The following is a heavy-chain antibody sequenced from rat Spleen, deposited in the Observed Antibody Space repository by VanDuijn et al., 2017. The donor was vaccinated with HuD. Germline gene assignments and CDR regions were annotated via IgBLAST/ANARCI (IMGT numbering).Heavy chain of an antibody. Sequence: EVQLQESGPGLVKPSQSLSLTCSVTGYSITSSYRWNWIRKFPGNKLEWMGYINSAGSTNYNPSRKSRISITRDTSKNQFFLQVNSVTTEDTATYYCARAELPGWDYVMDAWGQGASVTVSS. V-gene: IGHV3-3*01. D-gene: IGHD1-4*01. CDR3: ARAELPGWDYVMDA. J-gene: IGHJ4*01. CDR2: INSAGST. CDR1: GYSITSSYR.